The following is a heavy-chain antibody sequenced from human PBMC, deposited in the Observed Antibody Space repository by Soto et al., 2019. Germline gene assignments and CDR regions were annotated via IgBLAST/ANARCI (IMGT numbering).Heavy chain of an antibody. D-gene: IGHD1-26*01. J-gene: IGHJ4*02. CDR1: GYTFTSYA. CDR3: ARWRAGATSNFDY. Sequence: QVPLVQSGAEVKKPGASVKVSCKASGYTFTSYAMHWVRQAPGQRLEWMGWINAGNGNTKYSQKCQGRVTITRDTSASTAYMELSSLRSEDTAVYYCARWRAGATSNFDYWGQGTLVTVSS. CDR2: INAGNGNT. V-gene: IGHV1-3*01.